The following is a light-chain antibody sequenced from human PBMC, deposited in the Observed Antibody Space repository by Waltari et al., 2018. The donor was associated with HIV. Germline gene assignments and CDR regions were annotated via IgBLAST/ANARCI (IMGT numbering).Light chain of an antibody. CDR2: QDT. Sequence: PGQTASVTCSGDSLGTQYVYWYQHKPGQSPVLVIYQDTKRPSGIPERFSGSNSGNTATLTISGTQVMDEADYYCQAWDSNTAVFGSGTKVTVL. V-gene: IGLV3-1*01. J-gene: IGLJ1*01. CDR3: QAWDSNTAV. CDR1: SLGTQY.